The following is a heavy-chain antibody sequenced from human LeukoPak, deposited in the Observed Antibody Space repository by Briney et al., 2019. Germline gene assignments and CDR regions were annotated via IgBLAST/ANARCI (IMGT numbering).Heavy chain of an antibody. D-gene: IGHD6-13*01. J-gene: IGHJ5*02. CDR3: ARGTQQLVHFFDP. V-gene: IGHV1-69*04. CDR1: GGTFSSYA. Sequence: SVKVSCKASGGTFSSYAISWMRQAPGQGLEWMGRIIPILGIANYAQKFQGRVTITADKSTSTAYMELSSLRSEDTAVYYCARGTQQLVHFFDPWGQGTLVTVSS. CDR2: IIPILGIA.